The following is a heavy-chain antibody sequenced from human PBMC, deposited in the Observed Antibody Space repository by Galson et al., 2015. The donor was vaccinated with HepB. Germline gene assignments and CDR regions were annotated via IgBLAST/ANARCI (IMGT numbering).Heavy chain of an antibody. CDR3: ATSGPHSSSYYYFDY. Sequence: SLRLSCAASGFTVNSNYISWVRQAPGKGLEWISVIYSGGRTYYADSVKGRFIISRDNSKNTLYLQMNSLRAEDTAVYYCATSGPHSSSYYYFDYWGQGTLVTVSA. CDR2: IYSGGRT. D-gene: IGHD6-13*01. CDR1: GFTVNSNY. J-gene: IGHJ4*02. V-gene: IGHV3-66*01.